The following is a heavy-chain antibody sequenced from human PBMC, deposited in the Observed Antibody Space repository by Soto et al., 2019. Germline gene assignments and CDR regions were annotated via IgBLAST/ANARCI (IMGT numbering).Heavy chain of an antibody. CDR3: ASMVRGVSVY. Sequence: ASETLSLTCTVSGGSISSYYWSWIRQPPGKGLEWIGYIYYSGSTNYNPSLKSRVTISVDTSKNQFSLKLSSVTAADTAVYYCASMVRGVSVYWGQGTLVTVSS. CDR2: IYYSGST. D-gene: IGHD3-10*01. CDR1: GGSISSYY. V-gene: IGHV4-59*08. J-gene: IGHJ4*02.